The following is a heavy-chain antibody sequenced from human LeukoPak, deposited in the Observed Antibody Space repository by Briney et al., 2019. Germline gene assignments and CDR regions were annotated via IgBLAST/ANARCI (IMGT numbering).Heavy chain of an antibody. J-gene: IGHJ4*02. CDR2: IYYSGST. CDR1: GGSISGYY. CDR3: ARGTFGSSSAYGDY. Sequence: HPSETLSLTCTVSGGSISGYYWSWIRQPPGKGLEWIGYIYYSGSTNYNPSLKSRVTISVDTSKNQFSLKLSSVTAADTAVYYCARGTFGSSSAYGDYWGQGTLVTVSS. D-gene: IGHD6-6*01. V-gene: IGHV4-59*01.